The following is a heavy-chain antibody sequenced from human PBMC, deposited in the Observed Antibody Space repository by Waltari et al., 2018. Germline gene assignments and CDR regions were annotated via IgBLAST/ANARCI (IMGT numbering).Heavy chain of an antibody. CDR2: ITDTGSDT. D-gene: IGHD1-26*01. CDR1: GFTFSTFW. J-gene: IGHJ4*02. CDR3: VKGSGGSRPYYFDS. Sequence: EVQLVESGGGLVHTGGSLRLSCDASGFTFSTFWMHWVRQVPGKGLEWISAITDTGSDTYSAESVKGRFTISRDHSLYLQMKSLRVEDTAVYYCVKGSGGSRPYYFDSWGQGTLVTVSS. V-gene: IGHV3-23*04.